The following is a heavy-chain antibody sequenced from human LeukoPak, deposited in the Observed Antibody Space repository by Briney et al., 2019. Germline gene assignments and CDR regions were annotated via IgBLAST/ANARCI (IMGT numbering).Heavy chain of an antibody. J-gene: IGHJ4*02. CDR3: ARMYYDILTGYANLDY. CDR1: GFPFSDYG. D-gene: IGHD3-9*01. Sequence: PGGSLRLSCAASGFPFSDYGMYWVRQAPGKGLEWLAVISHDGNNKYYADSVKGRITISRDNSMNTLYLQMNSLRAEDTAVYYCARMYYDILTGYANLDYWGQGTLVTVSS. V-gene: IGHV3-30*03. CDR2: ISHDGNNK.